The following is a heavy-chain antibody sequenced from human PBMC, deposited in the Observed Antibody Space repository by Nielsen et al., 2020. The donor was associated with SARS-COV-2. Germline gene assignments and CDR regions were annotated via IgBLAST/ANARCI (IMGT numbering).Heavy chain of an antibody. CDR1: GFTFSSYA. Sequence: GESLKISCAASGFTFSSYAMSWVRQAPGKGLEWVSAISGSGGSTYYADSVKGRFTISRDNSKNTLYLQMNSLRAEDTAVYYCAKDSHYDYVWGSYRYGGRYGMDVWGQGTTVTVSS. J-gene: IGHJ6*02. V-gene: IGHV3-23*01. D-gene: IGHD3-16*02. CDR2: ISGSGGST. CDR3: AKDSHYDYVWGSYRYGGRYGMDV.